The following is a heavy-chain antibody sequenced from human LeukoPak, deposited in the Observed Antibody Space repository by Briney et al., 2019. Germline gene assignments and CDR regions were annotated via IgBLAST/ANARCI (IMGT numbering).Heavy chain of an antibody. CDR3: ARDESGSRFDY. CDR1: GFTFSSYE. Sequence: GGSLRLSCAASGFTFSSYEMNWVRQAPGKGLEWVSSISGSSSYIYYADSVKGRFTISRDNAKNSLYLQMNSLRAEDTAVYYCARDESGSRFDYWGQGTLVTVSS. CDR2: ISGSSSYI. J-gene: IGHJ4*02. D-gene: IGHD1-26*01. V-gene: IGHV3-21*01.